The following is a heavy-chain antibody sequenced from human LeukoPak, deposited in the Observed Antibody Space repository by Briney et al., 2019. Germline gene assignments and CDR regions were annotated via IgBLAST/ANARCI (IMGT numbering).Heavy chain of an antibody. CDR2: IYTSGST. CDR1: GGSISSYY. Sequence: SETLSLTCTVSGGSISSYYWSWIRQPPGKGLKWIGYIYTSGSTNYNPSLKSRVTISVDTSKNQFSLKLSSVTAADTAVYYCARLVPGCSSTSCYDWFDPWGQGTLVTVSS. D-gene: IGHD2-2*01. CDR3: ARLVPGCSSTSCYDWFDP. V-gene: IGHV4-4*09. J-gene: IGHJ5*02.